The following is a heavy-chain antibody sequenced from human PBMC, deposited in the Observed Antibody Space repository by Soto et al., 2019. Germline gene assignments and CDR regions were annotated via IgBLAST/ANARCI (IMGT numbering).Heavy chain of an antibody. CDR1: GDSVSSNSAA. J-gene: IGHJ4*02. V-gene: IGHV6-1*01. Sequence: QVQLQQSGPGLVKPSQTLSLTCAISGDSVSSNSAAWNWIRQSPSRGLEWLGRTYYRSKWYNDYAVSVKSRITITPDTSKNQFSLQLNSVTPEDTAVYYCAREGKGYCTNGVCYPFVWDYWGQGTLVTVSS. CDR2: TYYRSKWYN. CDR3: AREGKGYCTNGVCYPFVWDY. D-gene: IGHD2-8*01.